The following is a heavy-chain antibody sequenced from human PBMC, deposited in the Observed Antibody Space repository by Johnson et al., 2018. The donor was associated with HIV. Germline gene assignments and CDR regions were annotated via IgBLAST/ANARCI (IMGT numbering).Heavy chain of an antibody. V-gene: IGHV3-30*02. D-gene: IGHD1-7*01. CDR3: AKGRSGTTASIDAFDI. Sequence: QVQLVESGGGVVQPGGSLRVSCAASGFTFSNYAMHWVRQAPGKGLEWVAFIRYDGSNKYYADSVKGRFTISRDNSKNTLYLQMKSLRAEDTAVYYCAKGRSGTTASIDAFDIWGQGTMVTVSS. CDR2: IRYDGSNK. J-gene: IGHJ3*02. CDR1: GFTFSNYA.